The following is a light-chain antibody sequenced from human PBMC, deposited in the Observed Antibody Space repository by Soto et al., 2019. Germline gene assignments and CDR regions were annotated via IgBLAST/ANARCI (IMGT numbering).Light chain of an antibody. CDR3: QQYGNSQYT. CDR2: GAS. Sequence: EIVLTQSPGTLSLSPGGRATLSCSASQTVTSSFLAWYQQKPGQAPRLLIYGASTRATGIPDRFSGSGSGTDFTLTISRLQPEDFAVYYCQQYGNSQYTFGQGTKVEIK. CDR1: QTVTSSF. J-gene: IGKJ2*01. V-gene: IGKV3-20*01.